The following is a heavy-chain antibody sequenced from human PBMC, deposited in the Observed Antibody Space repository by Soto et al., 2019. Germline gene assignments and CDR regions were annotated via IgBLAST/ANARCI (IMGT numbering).Heavy chain of an antibody. CDR3: AKDFFRIPVESYFFDY. Sequence: EVQLLESGGGLVQPGGSLRLSCAASGFTFSSYAMSWVRQAPGKGLEWVSAISGSGGSTYYADSVKGRFTISRDNSKNTLYLQMNSLRAEDTAVYYCAKDFFRIPVESYFFDYWGQGTLVTVSS. CDR2: ISGSGGST. D-gene: IGHD1-26*01. CDR1: GFTFSSYA. V-gene: IGHV3-23*01. J-gene: IGHJ4*02.